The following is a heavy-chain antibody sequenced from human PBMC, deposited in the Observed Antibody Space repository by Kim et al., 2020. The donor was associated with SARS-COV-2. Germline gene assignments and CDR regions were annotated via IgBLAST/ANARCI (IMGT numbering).Heavy chain of an antibody. J-gene: IGHJ4*02. V-gene: IGHV3-7*03. D-gene: IGHD2-2*01. Sequence: DSVKGRFTISRDNAKNSLYLQMNSLRAEDTAVYYCASGVVPAASEGSFGYWGQGTLVTVSS. CDR3: ASGVVPAASEGSFGY.